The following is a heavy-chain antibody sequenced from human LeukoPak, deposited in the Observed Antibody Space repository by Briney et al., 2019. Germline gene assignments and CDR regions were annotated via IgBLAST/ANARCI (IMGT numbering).Heavy chain of an antibody. Sequence: PSGTLSLTCAVSGGSISSSNWWSWIRQPPGKGLEWIGEIYHSGSTNYNPSLKSRVTISVDKSKTQFSLKLSSVTAADTAVYYCARGNYYYDSSGYYPFDYWGQGTLVTVSS. CDR1: GGSISSSNW. V-gene: IGHV4-4*02. CDR2: IYHSGST. J-gene: IGHJ4*02. CDR3: ARGNYYYDSSGYYPFDY. D-gene: IGHD3-22*01.